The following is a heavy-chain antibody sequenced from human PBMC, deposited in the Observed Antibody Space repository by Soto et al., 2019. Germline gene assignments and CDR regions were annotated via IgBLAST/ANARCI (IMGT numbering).Heavy chain of an antibody. CDR2: ISYDGSNK. Sequence: QVQLVESGGGVVQPGRSLRLSCAASGFTFSSYAMHWVRQAPGKGLEWVAVISYDGSNKYYADSVKGRFTISRDNSKNPIDQQINSLRAEDTAVYYCASALWASDTGPSSWYVYYYYGMDVWGQGTTVTASS. CDR3: ASALWASDTGPSSWYVYYYYGMDV. CDR1: GFTFSSYA. V-gene: IGHV3-30-3*01. D-gene: IGHD6-13*01. J-gene: IGHJ6*02.